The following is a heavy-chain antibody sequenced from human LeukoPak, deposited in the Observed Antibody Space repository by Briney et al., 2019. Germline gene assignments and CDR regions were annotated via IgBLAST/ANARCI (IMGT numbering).Heavy chain of an antibody. V-gene: IGHV1-58*02. CDR1: GFTFTSSA. CDR2: IVVGSGNT. CDR3: AAQKDPRPFDY. J-gene: IGHJ4*02. Sequence: ASVKVSCKASGFTFTSSAMQWVRQARGQRLEWIGWIVVGSGNTNYAQKFQERVTITRDMSTSTAYMELSDLTSDDTAVYYCAAQKDPRPFDYWGQGTLITVSS.